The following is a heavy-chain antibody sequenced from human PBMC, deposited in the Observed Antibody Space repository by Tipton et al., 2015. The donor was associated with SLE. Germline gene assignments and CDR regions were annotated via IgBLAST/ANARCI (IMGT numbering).Heavy chain of an antibody. CDR1: GFTFSSYA. Sequence: SLRLSCAASGFTFSSYAMHWVRQAPGKGLEWVAVISYDGSNKYYADSVKGRFTISRDNSKNTLYLQTNSLRAEDTAVYYCALTLVRLLDYWGQGTLVTVSS. V-gene: IGHV3-30*04. J-gene: IGHJ4*02. CDR2: ISYDGSNK. D-gene: IGHD2-21*02. CDR3: ALTLVRLLDY.